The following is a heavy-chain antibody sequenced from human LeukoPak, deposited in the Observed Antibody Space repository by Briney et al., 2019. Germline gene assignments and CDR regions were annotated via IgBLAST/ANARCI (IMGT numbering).Heavy chain of an antibody. J-gene: IGHJ4*02. CDR1: GFTLSTYS. CDR3: ARGRGAAAGTRIFDY. CDR2: ISSSSSII. Sequence: GGSLRLSCAASGFTLSTYSMNWVRQAPGKGLEWISYISSSSSIIYYADSVKGRFTISRDNAQQPLYLQMNSLRDEDTAVYYCARGRGAAAGTRIFDYWGQGTLVTVSS. V-gene: IGHV3-48*02. D-gene: IGHD6-13*01.